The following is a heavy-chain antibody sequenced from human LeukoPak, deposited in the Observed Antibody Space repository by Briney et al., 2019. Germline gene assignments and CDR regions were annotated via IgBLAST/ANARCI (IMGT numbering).Heavy chain of an antibody. CDR3: AKATGYSSGWVFDY. CDR1: GFTFSSYV. CDR2: ISGSDDST. J-gene: IGHJ4*02. D-gene: IGHD6-19*01. Sequence: GGSLRLSCAASGFTFSSYVMSWVRQAPGKGLEWVSAISGSDDSTYYADSVKGRFTISRDNSKNTLYLQMNSLRAEDTAVYYCAKATGYSSGWVFDYWGQGTLVTVSS. V-gene: IGHV3-23*01.